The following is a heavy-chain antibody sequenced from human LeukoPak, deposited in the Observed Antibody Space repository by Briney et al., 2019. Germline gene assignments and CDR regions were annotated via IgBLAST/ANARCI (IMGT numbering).Heavy chain of an antibody. CDR2: IRYDGSNK. D-gene: IGHD2-2*01. V-gene: IGHV3-30*02. CDR3: ANGGPAAPYFDY. Sequence: PGGSLRLSCAASGFTFSSYGMHWVHQAPGKGLEWVAFIRYDGSNKYYADSVKGRFTISRDNSKNTPYLQMNSLRAEDTAVYYCANGGPAAPYFDYWGQGTLVTVSA. CDR1: GFTFSSYG. J-gene: IGHJ4*02.